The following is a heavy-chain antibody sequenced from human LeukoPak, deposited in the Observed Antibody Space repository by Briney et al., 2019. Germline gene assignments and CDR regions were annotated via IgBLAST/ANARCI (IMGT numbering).Heavy chain of an antibody. V-gene: IGHV3-74*01. J-gene: IGHJ4*02. CDR1: GFTFSDYW. D-gene: IGHD3-10*01. CDR2: INTDGSIT. Sequence: PXGSLRLSCAASGFTFSDYWIRWVRQAPGKGLVWVSRINTDGSITNYADSVKRRFSISRDNAKNTLYLQMSSLRAEDTAVYYCARDRGPRTGFMVREAYDYWGQGTLVTVSS. CDR3: ARDRGPRTGFMVREAYDY.